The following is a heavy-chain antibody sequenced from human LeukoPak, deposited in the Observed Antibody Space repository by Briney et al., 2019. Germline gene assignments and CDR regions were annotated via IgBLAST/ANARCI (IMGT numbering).Heavy chain of an antibody. D-gene: IGHD6-19*01. CDR2: ISGSGGST. CDR1: GFTFSSYA. J-gene: IGHJ5*02. Sequence: GGSLRLSCAASGFTFSSYAISWVRQAPGKGLEWVSAISGSGGSTYYADSVKGRFTISRDNSKNTLYLQMNSLRAEDTAVYYCAKGSGWLNWFDPWGQGTLVTVSS. V-gene: IGHV3-23*01. CDR3: AKGSGWLNWFDP.